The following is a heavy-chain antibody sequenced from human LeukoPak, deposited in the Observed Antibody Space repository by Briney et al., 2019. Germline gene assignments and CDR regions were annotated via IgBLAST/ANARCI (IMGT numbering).Heavy chain of an antibody. J-gene: IGHJ4*02. CDR1: GFTFSSYS. CDR2: ISSSSSYI. V-gene: IGHV3-21*01. D-gene: IGHD6-19*01. Sequence: GGSLRLSCAASGFTFSSYSMNWVRQAPGKGLEWVSSISSSSSYIYYADSVKGRFTISRDNAKNSLYLQMNSLRAEDTAVYYCARDQGYSSGWYSSFDYWGQGTLVTVSS. CDR3: ARDQGYSSGWYSSFDY.